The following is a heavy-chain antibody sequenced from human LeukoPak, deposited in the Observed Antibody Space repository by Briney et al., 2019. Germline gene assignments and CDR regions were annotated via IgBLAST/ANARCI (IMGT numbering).Heavy chain of an antibody. D-gene: IGHD6-13*01. J-gene: IGHJ4*02. CDR1: GFTVSSND. CDR2: IYSGRST. V-gene: IGHV3-66*01. CDR3: TRSKYSSSWPPYLIDY. Sequence: GGSLRLSCAASGFTVSSNDMSWVRQAPGKGLEWVSLIYSGRSTYYADSVKGRFIISRDNSKNTLYLQMNSLKTEDTAVYYCTRSKYSSSWPPYLIDYWGQGTLVTVSS.